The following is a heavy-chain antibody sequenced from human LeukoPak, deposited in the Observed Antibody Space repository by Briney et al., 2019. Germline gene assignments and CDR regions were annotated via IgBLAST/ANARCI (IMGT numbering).Heavy chain of an antibody. Sequence: SVKVSCKASGGTFSSYAISWVRQAPGQGLEWMGRIIPIFGTANYAQKFQGRVTITADKSMSTAYMELSSLRSEDTAVYYCAREAGYYDSSGYLDFDYWGQGTLVTVSS. J-gene: IGHJ4*02. D-gene: IGHD3-22*01. V-gene: IGHV1-69*06. CDR2: IIPIFGTA. CDR1: GGTFSSYA. CDR3: AREAGYYDSSGYLDFDY.